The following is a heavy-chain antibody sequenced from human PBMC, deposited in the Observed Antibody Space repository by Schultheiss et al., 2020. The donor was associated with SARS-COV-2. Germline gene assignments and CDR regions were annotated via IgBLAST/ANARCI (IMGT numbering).Heavy chain of an antibody. J-gene: IGHJ6*02. CDR1: GFTFSSYW. CDR2: IKQDGSEK. V-gene: IGHV3-7*01. D-gene: IGHD6-13*01. CDR3: ARDRRIAAAGLYYYYYYGMDV. Sequence: GGSLRLSCAASGFTFSSYWMSWVRQAPGKGLEWVANIKQDGSEKYYVDSVKGRFTISRDNAKNSLYLQMNSLRAEDTAVYYCARDRRIAAAGLYYYYYYGMDVWGQGTTVTVSS.